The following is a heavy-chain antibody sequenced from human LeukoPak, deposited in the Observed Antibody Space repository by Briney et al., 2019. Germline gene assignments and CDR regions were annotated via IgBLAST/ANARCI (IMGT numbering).Heavy chain of an antibody. V-gene: IGHV1-3*01. D-gene: IGHD3-10*01. CDR2: INAGSGDT. J-gene: IGHJ4*02. CDR1: VYTFTTSA. CDR3: ARDQSLGSYPDY. Sequence: ASVNVSRKASVYTFTTSAMHFVRPAPGQSRGWMGWINAGSGDTKYSQKFQGRVTFTRDTSASTAYMALSSLRFEDTAVYFCARDQSLGSYPDYWGQGTLVTVSS.